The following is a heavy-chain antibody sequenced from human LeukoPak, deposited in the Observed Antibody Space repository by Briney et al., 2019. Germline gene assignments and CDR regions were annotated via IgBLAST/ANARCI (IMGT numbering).Heavy chain of an antibody. CDR3: ARGADIVVVVAATPYYFDY. V-gene: IGHV3-30-3*01. J-gene: IGHJ4*02. CDR2: ISYDGSNK. D-gene: IGHD2-15*01. Sequence: GGSLRLSCAASGFTFSGYAMHWVRQAPGKGLEWVAVISYDGSNKYYADSVKGRFTISRDNSKNTLYLQMNSLRAEDTAVYYCARGADIVVVVAATPYYFDYWGQGTLVTVSS. CDR1: GFTFSGYA.